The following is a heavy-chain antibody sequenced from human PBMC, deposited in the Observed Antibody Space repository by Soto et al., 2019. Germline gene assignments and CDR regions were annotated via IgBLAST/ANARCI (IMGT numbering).Heavy chain of an antibody. V-gene: IGHV4-4*02. CDR2: IYHSGST. CDR1: GGSISSSNW. D-gene: IGHD2-21*02. J-gene: IGHJ4*02. CDR3: ARDFHCGGDCYSFAFDY. Sequence: TLSLTCAVSGGSISSSNWWSWVRQPPGKGLEWIGEIYHSGSTNYNPSLKSRVTISVDKSKNQFSLKLSSVTAADTAVYYCARDFHCGGDCYSFAFDYWGQGTLVTVSS.